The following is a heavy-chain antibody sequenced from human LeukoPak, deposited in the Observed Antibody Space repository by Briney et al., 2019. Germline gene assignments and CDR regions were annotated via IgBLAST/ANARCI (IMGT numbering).Heavy chain of an antibody. V-gene: IGHV1-2*06. CDR3: ARDSSFYCSGGSCYPYNWFDP. Sequence: GASVKVSCKASGYTFTGYYMHWVRQAPGQGLEWMGRINPNSGGTNYAQKFQGRVTMTRDTSISTAYMELSRLRSDDTAVYYCARDSSFYCSGGSCYPYNWFDPWDQGTLVTVSS. J-gene: IGHJ5*02. CDR1: GYTFTGYY. CDR2: INPNSGGT. D-gene: IGHD2-15*01.